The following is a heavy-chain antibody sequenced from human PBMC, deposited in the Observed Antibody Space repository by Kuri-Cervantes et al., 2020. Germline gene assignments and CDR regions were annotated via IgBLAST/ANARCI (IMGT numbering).Heavy chain of an antibody. V-gene: IGHV3-9*01. CDR1: GFTFDDYA. Sequence: GGSLRLSCAASGFTFDDYAMHWVRQAPGKGLEWVSGISWNSGSIGYADSVKGRFTISRDNAKNSLYLQMNSLRAEDTAVYYCARRSGGGGSYDYWGQGTLVTVSS. CDR2: ISWNSGSI. D-gene: IGHD3-10*01. CDR3: ARRSGGGGSYDY. J-gene: IGHJ4*02.